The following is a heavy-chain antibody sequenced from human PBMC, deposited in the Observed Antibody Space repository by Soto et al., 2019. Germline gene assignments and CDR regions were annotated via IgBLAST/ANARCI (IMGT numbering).Heavy chain of an antibody. CDR3: AKGRVVGATASRTYYYYYGMDV. J-gene: IGHJ6*02. CDR1: GFTFSSYA. Sequence: EVQLLESGGGLVQPGGSLRLSCAASGFTFSSYAMSWVRQAPGKGLEWVSAISGSGGSTYYADSVKGRFTISRDNSKNTLYLQMNSLRAEDTAVYYCAKGRVVGATASRTYYYYYGMDVWGQGTTVTVSS. D-gene: IGHD1-26*01. CDR2: ISGSGGST. V-gene: IGHV3-23*01.